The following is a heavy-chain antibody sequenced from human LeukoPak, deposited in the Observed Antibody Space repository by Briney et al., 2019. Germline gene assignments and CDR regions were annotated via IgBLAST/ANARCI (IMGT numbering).Heavy chain of an antibody. D-gene: IGHD4-23*01. V-gene: IGHV3-33*01. CDR1: GFTFSSFG. J-gene: IGHJ4*02. Sequence: GGSLRLSCAASGFTFSSFGMHWVRQAPGKGLEWVAVIWYDGSNRYYGESVKGRFTISRDNAKNSLYLQMNSLRAEDTAVYYCARDRGAMVTVFDYWGQGTLVTVSS. CDR3: ARDRGAMVTVFDY. CDR2: IWYDGSNR.